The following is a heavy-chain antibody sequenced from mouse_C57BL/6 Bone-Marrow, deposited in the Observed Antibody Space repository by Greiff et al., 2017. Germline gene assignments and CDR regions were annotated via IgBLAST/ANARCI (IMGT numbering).Heavy chain of an antibody. J-gene: IGHJ4*01. CDR1: GFTFSDYY. Sequence: EVHLVESGGGLVQPGGSLKLSCAASGFTFSDYYMYWVRQTPEKRLEWVAYISNGGGSTYYPDTVKGRFTISRDNAKNTLYLQMSRLKSEDTAMYYCARHRVVAYYAMDYWGQGTSVTVSS. V-gene: IGHV5-12*01. CDR2: ISNGGGST. CDR3: ARHRVVAYYAMDY. D-gene: IGHD1-1*01.